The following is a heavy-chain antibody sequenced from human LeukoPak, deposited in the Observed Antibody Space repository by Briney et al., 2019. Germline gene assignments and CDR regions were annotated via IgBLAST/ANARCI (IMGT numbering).Heavy chain of an antibody. CDR1: DDSISSNNYY. Sequence: PSQTLSLTCTVSDDSISSNNYYWSWIRQPDGKGLEWIGRISTSGYTNYSPSLESRLTISVDTSNNQISLKLSSVTATDTAVYFCARGDFATGFFDFWGQGTLVTVSS. D-gene: IGHD1-1*01. J-gene: IGHJ4*02. V-gene: IGHV4-61*02. CDR3: ARGDFATGFFDF. CDR2: ISTSGYT.